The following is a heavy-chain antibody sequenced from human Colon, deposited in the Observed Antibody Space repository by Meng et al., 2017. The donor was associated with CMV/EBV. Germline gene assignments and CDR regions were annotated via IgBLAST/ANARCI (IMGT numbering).Heavy chain of an antibody. CDR1: TYP. J-gene: IGHJ4*02. CDR2: ISYDGANK. CDR3: ARDGYNYGSGNYYPASYMDF. D-gene: IGHD3-10*01. V-gene: IGHV3-30-3*01. Sequence: TYPMHWVRQAPGKGLEWLAVISYDGANKFYADSVKGQFTISRDNSRSTVYLQMNSLRPEDSAVYYCARDGYNYGSGNYYPASYMDFWGQGTLVTVSS.